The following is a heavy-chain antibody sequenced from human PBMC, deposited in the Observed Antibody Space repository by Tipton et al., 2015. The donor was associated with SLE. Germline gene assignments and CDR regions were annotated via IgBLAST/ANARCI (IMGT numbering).Heavy chain of an antibody. V-gene: IGHV4-39*07. CDR1: GGSISSSSYY. CDR3: ARDISDAPMAWAFDI. D-gene: IGHD2/OR15-2a*01. CDR2: INHSGST. Sequence: TLSLTCTVSGGSISSSSYYWSWIRQPPGKGLEWIGEINHSGSTNYNPSLKSRVTISVDTSKNQFSLKLSSVTAADTAVYYCARDISDAPMAWAFDIWGQGTMVTVSS. J-gene: IGHJ3*02.